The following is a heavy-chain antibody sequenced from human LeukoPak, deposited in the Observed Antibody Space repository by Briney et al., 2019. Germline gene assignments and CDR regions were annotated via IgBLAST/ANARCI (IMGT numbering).Heavy chain of an antibody. CDR1: GFTFRNYW. D-gene: IGHD3-10*01. Sequence: GGSLRLSCAASGFTFRNYWMSWVRQAPGKGLEWVANIKGDGNEKHYVDSVKGRFTISRDNAKNSLWLQMNSLRAEDTAVYYCARGGKATFDYWGQGTLVTVSS. J-gene: IGHJ4*02. CDR3: ARGGKATFDY. CDR2: IKGDGNEK. V-gene: IGHV3-7*04.